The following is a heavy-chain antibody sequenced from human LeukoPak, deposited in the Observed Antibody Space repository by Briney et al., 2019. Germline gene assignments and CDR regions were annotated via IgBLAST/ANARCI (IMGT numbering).Heavy chain of an antibody. Sequence: PGGSLRPSCAASGFTFSSYWMHWVRQAPGKGLVWVSRINSAGSSTSYADSVKGRFTSSRDNAKNTLYLQMNSLRAEDTAVYYCARVYGSGWTNLIDYWGQGTLVTVSS. CDR3: ARVYGSGWTNLIDY. J-gene: IGHJ4*02. V-gene: IGHV3-74*01. CDR1: GFTFSSYW. D-gene: IGHD6-19*01. CDR2: INSAGSST.